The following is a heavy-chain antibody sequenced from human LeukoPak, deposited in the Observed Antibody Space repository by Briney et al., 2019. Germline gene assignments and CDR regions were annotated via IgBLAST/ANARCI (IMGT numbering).Heavy chain of an antibody. Sequence: KPSEALSLTCAVSGYSISSGYYWGWIRQPPGKGLEWIESIYHSGSTYYNPSLKSRVTISVDTSKNQFSLKLSSVTAADTAVYYCARVVVAATWPFDIWGQGTMVTVSS. J-gene: IGHJ3*02. CDR3: ARVVVAATWPFDI. V-gene: IGHV4-38-2*01. D-gene: IGHD2-15*01. CDR1: GYSISSGYY. CDR2: IYHSGST.